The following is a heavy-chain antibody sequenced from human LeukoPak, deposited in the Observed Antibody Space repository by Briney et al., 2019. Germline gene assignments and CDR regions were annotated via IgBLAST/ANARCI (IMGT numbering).Heavy chain of an antibody. J-gene: IGHJ6*04. CDR2: IIPIFGTA. V-gene: IGHV1-69*13. CDR1: GGTFSSYA. Sequence: SVKVSCKASGGTFSSYAISWVRQAPGQGLEWMGGIIPIFGTANYAQKFQGRVTITADESTSTAYMELSSLRSEDTAVYYSARTGQKDYYGSGSYYRRRYYYYGMDVWGKGTTVTVSS. CDR3: ARTGQKDYYGSGSYYRRRYYYYGMDV. D-gene: IGHD3-10*01.